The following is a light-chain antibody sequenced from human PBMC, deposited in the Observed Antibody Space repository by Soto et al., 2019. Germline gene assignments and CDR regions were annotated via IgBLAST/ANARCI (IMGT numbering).Light chain of an antibody. CDR1: SSDVGGYNY. V-gene: IGLV2-11*01. CDR3: CSSAGSYTYV. J-gene: IGLJ2*01. CDR2: DVS. Sequence: QSVLTQPRSVSGSPGQSVTISCTGTSSDVGGYNYVSWYRQHPGKAPTLMIYDVSKRPSGVPDRFSGSKSGNTASLTISGLQDEDEADYYCCSSAGSYTYVFGGGTKVTVL.